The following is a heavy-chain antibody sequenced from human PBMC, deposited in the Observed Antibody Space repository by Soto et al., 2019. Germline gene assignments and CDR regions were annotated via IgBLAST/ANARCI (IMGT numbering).Heavy chain of an antibody. CDR2: ISSSGSTI. V-gene: IGHV3-11*01. D-gene: IGHD3-22*01. CDR3: ARDTTDSSGYYYYGMDV. J-gene: IGHJ6*02. CDR1: GFTFSDYY. Sequence: GGSLRLSCAASGFTFSDYYMSWIRQAPGKGLEWVSYISSSGSTIYYADSVKGRFTISRDNAKNSLYLQMNSLRAEDTAVYYCARDTTDSSGYYYYGMDVWGQGTTVTVSS.